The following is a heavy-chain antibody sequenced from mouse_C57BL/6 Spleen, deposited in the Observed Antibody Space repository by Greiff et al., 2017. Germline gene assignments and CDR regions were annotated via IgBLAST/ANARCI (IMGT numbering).Heavy chain of an antibody. CDR1: GYAFSSYW. V-gene: IGHV1-80*01. CDR2: IYPGDGDT. CDR3: ARDLGYGNYGAMDY. J-gene: IGHJ4*01. D-gene: IGHD2-1*01. Sequence: VQLQQSGAELVKPGASVKISCKASGYAFSSYWMNWVKQRPGKGLEWIGQIYPGDGDTNYNGKVKGKATLTADKSSSTAYMQLSSLTSEDSAVYFCARDLGYGNYGAMDYWGQGTSVTVSS.